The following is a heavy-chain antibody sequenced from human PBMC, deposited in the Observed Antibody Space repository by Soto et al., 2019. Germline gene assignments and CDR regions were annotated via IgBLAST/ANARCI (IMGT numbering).Heavy chain of an antibody. CDR3: ARARRYSSGSDGVFDI. V-gene: IGHV1-8*01. CDR2: MNPNSGNT. Sequence: GASVKVSCKASGYTFTSYDINWVRRATGQGLEWMGWMNPNSGNTGYAQKFQGRVTMTRNTSISTAYMELSSLRSEDTAVYYCARARRYSSGSDGVFDIWGQGTMVTVSS. CDR1: GYTFTSYD. J-gene: IGHJ3*02. D-gene: IGHD6-19*01.